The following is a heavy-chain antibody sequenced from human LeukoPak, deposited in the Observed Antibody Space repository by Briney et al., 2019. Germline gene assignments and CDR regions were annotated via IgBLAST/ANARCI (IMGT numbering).Heavy chain of an antibody. J-gene: IGHJ4*02. D-gene: IGHD3-16*01. V-gene: IGHV3-21*01. CDR1: GFTFSSYS. CDR2: ISSDSSYI. CDR3: ARHVPGWGGRYFDY. Sequence: GGSLRLSCAASGFTFSSYSMDWVRQAPGKGLEWVSSISSDSSYIFYADSVKGRFTISRDNAKNSLYLQMNSLRVGDTAVYYCARHVPGWGGRYFDYWGQGTLVTVSS.